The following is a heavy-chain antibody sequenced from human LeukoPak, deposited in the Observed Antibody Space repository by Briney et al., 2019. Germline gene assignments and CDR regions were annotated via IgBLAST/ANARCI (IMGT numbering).Heavy chain of an antibody. J-gene: IGHJ4*02. Sequence: GGSLRLSCAASGFTFSTYWMHWVRQAPGKGLVWVSRISSDGTSTAYANSVKGRFTISRDNAKNTLYLQMDSLRAEDTAVYYCARADYGGAFDFWGQGTLVTVSS. D-gene: IGHD4-23*01. CDR2: ISSDGTST. CDR1: GFTFSTYW. V-gene: IGHV3-74*01. CDR3: ARADYGGAFDF.